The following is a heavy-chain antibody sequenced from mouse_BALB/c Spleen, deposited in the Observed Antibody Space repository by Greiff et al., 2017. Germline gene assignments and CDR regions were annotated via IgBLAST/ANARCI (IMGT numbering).Heavy chain of an antibody. CDR1: GYTFTDYN. J-gene: IGHJ2*01. V-gene: IGHV1S29*02. D-gene: IGHD1-1*01. CDR3: ARGDYYASYYFDY. Sequence: EVKLMESGPELVKPGASVKISCKASGYTFTDYNMHWVKQSHGKSLEWIGYIYPYNGGTGYNQKFKSKATLTVDNSSSTAYMELRSLTSEDSAVYYCARGDYYASYYFDYWGQGTTLTVSS. CDR2: IYPYNGGT.